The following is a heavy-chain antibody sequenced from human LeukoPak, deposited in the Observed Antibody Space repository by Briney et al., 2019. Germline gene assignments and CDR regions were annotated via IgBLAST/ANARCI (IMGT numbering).Heavy chain of an antibody. V-gene: IGHV4-59*08. CDR3: ARRESRQYYYGMDV. CDR1: GFTFSSYT. Sequence: GSLRLSCAASGFTFSSYTMNWVRQPPGKGLEWIGYIYYSGSTNYNPSLKSRVTISVDTSKNQFSLKLSSVTAADTAVYYCARRESRQYYYGMDVWGQGTTVTVSS. CDR2: IYYSGST. J-gene: IGHJ6*02. D-gene: IGHD5-24*01.